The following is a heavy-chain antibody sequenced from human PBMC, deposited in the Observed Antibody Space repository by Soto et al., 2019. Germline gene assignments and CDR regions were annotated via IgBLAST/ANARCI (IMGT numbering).Heavy chain of an antibody. D-gene: IGHD1-26*01. J-gene: IGHJ4*02. CDR3: ARGRWELLPSD. V-gene: IGHV3-74*01. Sequence: EVQLVESGGGLVQPGGSLRLSCEASGFSFSSYWMLWVRQDPGKGLLWVARVSPDGGGTSYADSVKGRFTIFRDNAKNTVYLQMNSLRVEDTAVYFRARGRWELLPSDWGQGTLVTVSS. CDR2: VSPDGGGT. CDR1: GFSFSSYW.